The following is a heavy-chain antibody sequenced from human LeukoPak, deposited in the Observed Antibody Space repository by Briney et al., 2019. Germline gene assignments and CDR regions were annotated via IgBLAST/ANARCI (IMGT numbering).Heavy chain of an antibody. J-gene: IGHJ4*02. Sequence: PSETLSLTCTVSGGSISSYYWGWIRQPPGKGLEWIGSIYYSGSTYYNPSLKSRVTISVDTSKNQFSLKLSSVTAADTAVYYCARDAPNYYFDYWGQGTLVTVSS. CDR2: IYYSGST. CDR1: GGSISSYY. CDR3: ARDAPNYYFDY. V-gene: IGHV4-39*02.